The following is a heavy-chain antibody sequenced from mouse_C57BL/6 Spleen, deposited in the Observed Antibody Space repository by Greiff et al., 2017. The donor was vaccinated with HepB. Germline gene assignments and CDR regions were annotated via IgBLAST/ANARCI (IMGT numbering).Heavy chain of an antibody. CDR2: INPNNGGT. Sequence: VQLKQSGPELVKPGASVKIPCKASGYTFTDYNMDWVKQSHGKSLEWIGDINPNNGGTIYNQKFKGKATLTVDKSSSTAYMELRSLTSEDTAVYYCARGLRRDYAMDYWGQGTSVTVSS. CDR1: GYTFTDYN. D-gene: IGHD2-2*01. CDR3: ARGLRRDYAMDY. V-gene: IGHV1-18*01. J-gene: IGHJ4*01.